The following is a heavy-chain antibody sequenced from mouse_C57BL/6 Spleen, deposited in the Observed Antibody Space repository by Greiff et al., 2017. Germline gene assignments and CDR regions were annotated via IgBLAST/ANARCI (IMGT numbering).Heavy chain of an antibody. CDR3: ARSCRYYGQCAMDY. J-gene: IGHJ4*01. Sequence: VQLQQSGAELVKPGASVKISCKASGYAFSSYWMNWVKQRPGKGLEWIGQIYPGDGDTNYNGKFKGKATLTADNSSSTAYMQLSSLTSEDSAVYFCARSCRYYGQCAMDYWGQGTSVTVSS. CDR2: IYPGDGDT. D-gene: IGHD1-1*01. V-gene: IGHV1-80*01. CDR1: GYAFSSYW.